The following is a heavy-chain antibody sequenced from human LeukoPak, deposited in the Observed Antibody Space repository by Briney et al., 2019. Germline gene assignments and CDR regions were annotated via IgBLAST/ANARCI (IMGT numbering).Heavy chain of an antibody. CDR3: ARDLGIAARPPYYYYMDV. J-gene: IGHJ6*03. D-gene: IGHD6-6*01. V-gene: IGHV1-3*01. CDR2: INAENGDT. CDR1: GYRFTGYN. Sequence: ASVKVSCKASGYRFTGYNIDWVRQAPGQRPEWMGRINAENGDTKYSQKFQGRVTITTDESTSTAYMELSSLRSEDTAVYYCARDLGIAARPPYYYYMDVWGKGTTVTVSS.